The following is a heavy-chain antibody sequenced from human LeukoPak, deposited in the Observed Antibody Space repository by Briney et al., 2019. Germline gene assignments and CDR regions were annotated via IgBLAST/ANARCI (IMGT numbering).Heavy chain of an antibody. V-gene: IGHV1-2*02. CDR1: GYMFDVFY. Sequence: ASLTVSCEGSGYMFDVFYMHWVRQGPRQGLEWMGWIDPNNGETVYAQEFQGRVTMTRDTSIATAYMELTSLTFDDSAVYYCVTSGGLPSNTLSVWGQGTKVTVSS. J-gene: IGHJ3*01. CDR3: VTSGGLPSNTLSV. D-gene: IGHD2-15*01. CDR2: IDPNNGET.